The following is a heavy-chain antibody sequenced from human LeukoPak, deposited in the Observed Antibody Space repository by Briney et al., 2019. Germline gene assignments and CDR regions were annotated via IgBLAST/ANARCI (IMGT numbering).Heavy chain of an antibody. V-gene: IGHV4-59*12. J-gene: IGHJ6*03. Sequence: SETLSLTCTVSGGSISSYYWSWIRQPPGKGLEWIGYIYYSGSTNYNPSLKSRVTMSVDTSKNQFSLKLSSVTAADTAVYFCARDFAGSSWYGDYYYYYYMDVWGKGTTVTVSS. CDR2: IYYSGST. D-gene: IGHD6-13*01. CDR1: GGSISSYY. CDR3: ARDFAGSSWYGDYYYYYYMDV.